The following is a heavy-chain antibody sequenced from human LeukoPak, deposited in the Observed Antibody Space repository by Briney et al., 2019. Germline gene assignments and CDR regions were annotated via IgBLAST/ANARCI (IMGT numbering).Heavy chain of an antibody. D-gene: IGHD2-21*01. CDR1: GGSITSYY. V-gene: IGHV4-59*08. CDR2: LYYSGYS. Sequence: SETLSLTCTVSGGSITSYYWAWLRQPPGKGLEWIGYLYYSGYSNYNPSLKSRVSMSVDTSKNQFSLKLTSVTAADTAVYYCARHSIASDGARLFDYWGRETLVTVSS. J-gene: IGHJ4*02. CDR3: ARHSIASDGARLFDY.